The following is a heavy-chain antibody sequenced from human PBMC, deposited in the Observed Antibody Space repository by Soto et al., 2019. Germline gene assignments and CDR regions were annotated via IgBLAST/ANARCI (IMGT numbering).Heavy chain of an antibody. CDR3: TRGSASGAFAY. CDR2: ISGRGGTI. V-gene: IGHV3-23*01. D-gene: IGHD2-8*02. J-gene: IGHJ4*02. Sequence: EVQLLESGGDLLQPGGSLRLSCAASGFIFSSYAMGWVRQAPGKGLEWVSAISGRGGTIYYADSVKGRFTISRDNSKNTLYSQMNTLRGQDSAVYYCTRGSASGAFAYWGQGALVTVSS. CDR1: GFIFSSYA.